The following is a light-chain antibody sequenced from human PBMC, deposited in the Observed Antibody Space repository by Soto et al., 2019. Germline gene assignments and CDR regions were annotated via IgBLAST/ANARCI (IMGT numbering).Light chain of an antibody. V-gene: IGLV2-11*01. Sequence: QSALTQPRSVSGSPGQSVTISCTGTGNDVGAYNYVSWYQQHPGRPPKLLIYGVVRWPSGVPDRFSGSKSGNTASLTISGLRFEDEADYYCAVWDDSLSGWVFGGGTKVTVL. CDR1: GNDVGAYNY. J-gene: IGLJ3*02. CDR3: AVWDDSLSGWV. CDR2: GVV.